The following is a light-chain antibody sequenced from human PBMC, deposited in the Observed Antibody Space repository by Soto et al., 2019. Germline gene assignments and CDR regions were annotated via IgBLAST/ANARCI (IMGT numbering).Light chain of an antibody. CDR2: YDS. Sequence: SYELTQPPSVSVAPGKTAWITCGGNNIGSKSVHWYQQKPGQAPVLVIYYDSDRPSGIPERFSGSNSGNTATLTISRVEAGDEADYYCQVWDSSSDRVVFGGGTKLTVL. V-gene: IGLV3-21*04. J-gene: IGLJ2*01. CDR1: NIGSKS. CDR3: QVWDSSSDRVV.